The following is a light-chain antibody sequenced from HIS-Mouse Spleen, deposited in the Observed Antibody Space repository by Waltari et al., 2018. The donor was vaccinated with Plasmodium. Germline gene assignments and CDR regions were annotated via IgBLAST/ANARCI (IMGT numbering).Light chain of an antibody. V-gene: IGKV3-15*01. Sequence: EIVMTQSPAPLSVSPGERATLSCSASQSVSSNFAWYQQKPGQAPRLLIYGASTRATGIPARFSGSGSGTEFTLTISSLQSEDFAVYYCQQYNNWSFTFGPGTKVDIK. J-gene: IGKJ3*01. CDR2: GAS. CDR1: QSVSSN. CDR3: QQYNNWSFT.